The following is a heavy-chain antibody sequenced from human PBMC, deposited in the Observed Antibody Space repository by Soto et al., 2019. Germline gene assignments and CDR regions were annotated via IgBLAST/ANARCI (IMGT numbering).Heavy chain of an antibody. D-gene: IGHD6-19*01. V-gene: IGHV3-23*01. J-gene: IGHJ4*02. CDR2: ISGSGSNT. Sequence: EVQLLESGGGLVQPGGSLRLSCAASGFTFSSYAMSWVRQAPGKGLEWVSAISGSGSNTYYADSVKGRFTISRDNSKNTLDLQMNRLRGEDTAVYYCAEEPSRRGGCFDYRGQGNLVTVSS. CDR3: AEEPSRRGGCFDY. CDR1: GFTFSSYA.